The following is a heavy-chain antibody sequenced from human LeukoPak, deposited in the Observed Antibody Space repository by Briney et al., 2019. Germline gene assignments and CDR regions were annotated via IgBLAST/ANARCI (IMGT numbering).Heavy chain of an antibody. CDR1: GYTFTSYG. D-gene: IGHD3-10*01. CDR2: SSAYNGNT. CDR3: ATGVLWFGDGGNWFDP. J-gene: IGHJ5*02. V-gene: IGHV1-18*04. Sequence: GASVKVSCKASGYTFTSYGISWVRHAPGEGLEWMGCSSAYNGNTNYAQKLQGRVTMTTDTSTSTAYMELRSLRSDDTAVYSCATGVLWFGDGGNWFDPWGQGTLVTVSS.